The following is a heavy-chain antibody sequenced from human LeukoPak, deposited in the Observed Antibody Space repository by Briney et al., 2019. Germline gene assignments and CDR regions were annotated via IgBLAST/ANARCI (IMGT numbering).Heavy chain of an antibody. J-gene: IGHJ4*02. CDR3: AKGVGTFDY. Sequence: GGSLRLSCAASGFAFSSYAMTWVRQAPGKGLEWVSGISGTAANTYYSDSVKGRFTISRDNSKNTLYLQMNNLRAEDTALYYCAKGVGTFDYWGQGTLVTVSS. CDR1: GFAFSSYA. V-gene: IGHV3-23*01. CDR2: ISGTAANT. D-gene: IGHD2-21*02.